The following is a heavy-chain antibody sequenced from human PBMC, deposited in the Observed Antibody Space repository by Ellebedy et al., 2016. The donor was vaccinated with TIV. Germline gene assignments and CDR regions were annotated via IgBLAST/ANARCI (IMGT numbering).Heavy chain of an antibody. D-gene: IGHD1-26*01. CDR3: ARPNSEYYYRLDV. CDR1: GGSISRSSYY. Sequence: PSETLSLTCTVSGGSISRSSYYWGWIRQPPGKGLEWIGNIYYSGDSDYNPSLKSRVTITVDTSKNQFSLKLRSVTAADTAVYYCARPNSEYYYRLDVWGQGTTVTVSS. V-gene: IGHV4-39*01. CDR2: IYYSGDS. J-gene: IGHJ6*02.